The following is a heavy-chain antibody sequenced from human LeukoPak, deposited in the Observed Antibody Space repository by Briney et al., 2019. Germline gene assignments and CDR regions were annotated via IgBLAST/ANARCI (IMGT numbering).Heavy chain of an antibody. J-gene: IGHJ4*02. V-gene: IGHV3-23*01. D-gene: IGHD3-9*01. Sequence: PGASLRLSCAASGFTVSNYAISWVRQAPGEGLGWVSAILGSGGSTYYADSVKGWFTVSRDNSKSTLYLQMNSLRAEDTALYYCAKWGDYDVLTGYYVPDYWGQGTLVTVSS. CDR1: GFTVSNYA. CDR2: ILGSGGST. CDR3: AKWGDYDVLTGYYVPDY.